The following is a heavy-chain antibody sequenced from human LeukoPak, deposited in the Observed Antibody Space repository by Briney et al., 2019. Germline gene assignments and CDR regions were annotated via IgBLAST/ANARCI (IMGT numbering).Heavy chain of an antibody. J-gene: IGHJ3*02. CDR2: IIPIFGTA. V-gene: IGHV1-69*13. CDR3: ARTRHIAAAGIFYAFDI. Sequence: GASVKVSCKAFGGTFSSYAISWVRQAPGQGLEWMGGIIPIFGTANYAQKFQGRVTITADESTSTAYMELNSLRSEDTAVYYCARTRHIAAAGIFYAFDIWGQGTMVTVSS. CDR1: GGTFSSYA. D-gene: IGHD6-13*01.